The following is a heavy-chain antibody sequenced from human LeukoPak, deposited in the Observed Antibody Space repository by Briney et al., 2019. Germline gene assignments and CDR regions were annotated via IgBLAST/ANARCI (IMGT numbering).Heavy chain of an antibody. CDR1: GFTFTDYN. CDR2: ISSLGSYI. J-gene: IGHJ4*02. CDR3: ARDPSTVTTGYY. V-gene: IGHV3-21*01. Sequence: GGSLRLSCTTSGFTFTDYNINWVRQAPGKGLEWVSSISSLGSYIFYANSVKGRFTISRDNAKSSLYLQMNSLRAEDTAVYYCARDPSTVTTGYYWGQGTLVTVFS. D-gene: IGHD4-17*01.